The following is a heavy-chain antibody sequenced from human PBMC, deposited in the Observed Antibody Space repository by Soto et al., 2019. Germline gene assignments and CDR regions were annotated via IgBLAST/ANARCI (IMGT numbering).Heavy chain of an antibody. J-gene: IGHJ4*02. D-gene: IGHD2-15*01. CDR1: GGTFSSYA. CDR3: ARKSRYCSGGSCYFLPGIDY. CDR2: IIPIFGTA. Sequence: QVQLVQSGAEVKKPGSSVKVSCKASGGTFSSYAISWVRQAPGQGLEWMGGIIPIFGTATYAQKFQGRVTSTADESTSTAYMELSSLRSEDTAVYYCARKSRYCSGGSCYFLPGIDYWGQGTLVTVSS. V-gene: IGHV1-69*12.